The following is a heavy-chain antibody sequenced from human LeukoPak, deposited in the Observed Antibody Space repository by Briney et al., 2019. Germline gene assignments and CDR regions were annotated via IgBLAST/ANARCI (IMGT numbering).Heavy chain of an antibody. J-gene: IGHJ4*02. Sequence: GGSLRLSCAASGFTFSDYYMSWIRQAPGKGLEWVSYISSSGSTIYYADSVKGRFTISRDNAKNSLYLQMNSLRAEDTAVYYCARRNQNNYDITSFDYWGQGTLVTVSS. CDR3: ARRNQNNYDITSFDY. CDR2: ISSSGSTI. V-gene: IGHV3-11*01. D-gene: IGHD3-9*01. CDR1: GFTFSDYY.